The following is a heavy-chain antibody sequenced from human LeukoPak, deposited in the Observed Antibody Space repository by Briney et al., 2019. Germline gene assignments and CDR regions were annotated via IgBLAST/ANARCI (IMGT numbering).Heavy chain of an antibody. V-gene: IGHV3-30*02. J-gene: IGHJ6*03. CDR1: GFTFSSYG. D-gene: IGHD2-2*01. Sequence: GGSLRLSXAASGFTFSSYGMHWVRQAPGKGLEWVAFIRYDGSNKYYADSVKGRFTISRDNSKNTLYLQMNSLRAEDTAVYYCAKDSRPCSSTSCYWNYYYYYMDVWGKGSTVTVSS. CDR2: IRYDGSNK. CDR3: AKDSRPCSSTSCYWNYYYYYMDV.